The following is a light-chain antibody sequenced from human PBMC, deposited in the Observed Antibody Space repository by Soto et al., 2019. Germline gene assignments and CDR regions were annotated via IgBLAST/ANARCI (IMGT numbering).Light chain of an antibody. V-gene: IGKV3-15*01. CDR1: QSVSSD. J-gene: IGKJ2*01. Sequence: EIVMTQSPATLSVSPGKTATLSCRASQSVSSDLAWYQQRPGQAPRLLIYGASTRATGIPARFSGSGSGTEFTLTISRLQSEDFAVYYCQQYNTWPPVTFGQGSKLEIK. CDR3: QQYNTWPPVT. CDR2: GAS.